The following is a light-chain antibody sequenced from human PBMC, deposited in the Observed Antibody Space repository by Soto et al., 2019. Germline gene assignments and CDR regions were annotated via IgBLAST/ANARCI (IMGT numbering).Light chain of an antibody. CDR2: GAS. CDR1: QGVSSN. Sequence: EIVMTQSPATLSVSPGERATLSCRASQGVSSNLAWYQQKLGQAPRLLIYGASTRATGIPARFSGSGSGTEFTLTISSLQSEDFAVYYCQQYNNWPHTFGQGTKLEIK. J-gene: IGKJ2*01. CDR3: QQYNNWPHT. V-gene: IGKV3-15*01.